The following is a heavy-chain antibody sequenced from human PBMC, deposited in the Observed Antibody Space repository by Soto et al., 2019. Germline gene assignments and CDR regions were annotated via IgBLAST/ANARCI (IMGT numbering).Heavy chain of an antibody. CDR3: GRGEPYYDFWSCYFFYYMDA. V-gene: IGHV4-34*01. CDR2: INHSGST. Sequence: PSETLSLTCAVYGGSFSGYYWSWIRQPPGKGLEWIGEINHSGSTNYNPSLKSRVTISVDTSKNQFSLKLSSVTAADTAVYYCGRGEPYYDFWSCYFFYYMDASG. D-gene: IGHD3-3*01. CDR1: GGSFSGYY. J-gene: IGHJ6*03.